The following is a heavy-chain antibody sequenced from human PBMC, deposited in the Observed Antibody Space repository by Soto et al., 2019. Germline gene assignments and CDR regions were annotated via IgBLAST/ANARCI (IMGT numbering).Heavy chain of an antibody. D-gene: IGHD6-13*01. CDR3: AKDTSIAAAGTSIAAGY. J-gene: IGHJ4*02. Sequence: GGSLRLSCAASGFTLSSYGMHWVRQAPEKGLEWVGVISYDGSNKYYADSVKGRLNISRHNSKNTLYLQMNSLRAEDTAVYYCAKDTSIAAAGTSIAAGYWGQGTLVTVSS. CDR2: ISYDGSNK. CDR1: GFTLSSYG. V-gene: IGHV3-30*18.